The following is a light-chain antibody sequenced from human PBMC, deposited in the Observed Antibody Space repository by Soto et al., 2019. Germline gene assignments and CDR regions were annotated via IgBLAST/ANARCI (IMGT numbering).Light chain of an antibody. V-gene: IGKV3-11*01. Sequence: EIVLTQSPATLSLSPGERATLSCRASQSVSSYLAWYQQKPGQAPRLLIYDASNRATGIPARFSGSGSGTDLTLTISSLDPEDVAVYYCQQRSNWPPLTFGGGTKVEIK. CDR2: DAS. J-gene: IGKJ4*01. CDR3: QQRSNWPPLT. CDR1: QSVSSY.